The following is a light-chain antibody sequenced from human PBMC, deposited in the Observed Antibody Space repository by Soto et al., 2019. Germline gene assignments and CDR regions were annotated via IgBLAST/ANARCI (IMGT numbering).Light chain of an antibody. V-gene: IGKV1-5*03. J-gene: IGKJ1*01. CDR1: QNIYTW. CDR3: QQYNTFWT. Sequence: DIQMTQSPATLSASVGDRVTIPCRASQNIYTWLAWYQQKPGKAPKLLIYEASSLETGAPSRFSGSGSGTEFTLTISSLQPDDFATYYCQQYNTFWTFGQGTKVDI. CDR2: EAS.